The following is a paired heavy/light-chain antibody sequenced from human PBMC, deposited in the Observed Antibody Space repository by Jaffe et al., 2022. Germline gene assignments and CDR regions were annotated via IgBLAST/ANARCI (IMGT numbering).Heavy chain of an antibody. CDR2: IGGKASGETT. Sequence: EVQLVESGGGMVQPGRSLRLSCTTSGFTFGSHAMGWVRLAPGKGLEWVGFIGGKASGETTHYAASVRGRFTISRDDSKSIAYLQMNSLKIEDTAVYFCTRGLYNDHPHYLQYWGPGAQVTVSS. CDR3: TRGLYNDHPHYLQY. V-gene: IGHV3-49*04. J-gene: IGHJ4*02. D-gene: IGHD1-1*01. CDR1: GFTFGSHA.
Light chain of an antibody. V-gene: IGKV4-1*01. CDR3: HQYWYSPYT. Sequence: IVMTQSPDSLAVSLGERATINCKSSQSVLSSSNNENYVAWYQQKSGQPPKLLIYWASTRESGVPDRFSGSGSGTDFTLTITSLQAEDVAVYYCHQYWYSPYTFGQGTKLEIK. CDR1: QSVLSSSNNENY. CDR2: WAS. J-gene: IGKJ2*01.